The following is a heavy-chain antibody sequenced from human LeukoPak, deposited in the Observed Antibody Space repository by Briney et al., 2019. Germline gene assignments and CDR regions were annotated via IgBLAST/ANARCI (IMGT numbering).Heavy chain of an antibody. V-gene: IGHV3-30*02. CDR3: AKLGINYYYMDV. CDR1: GFTFSDYG. D-gene: IGHD7-27*01. Sequence: PGGSLRLSCAASGFTFSDYGMHWVRQTPGKGLECVAFIRYDGSDKYFADSVKGRFTVSRDNSKNTLYLQMNNLRAEDTAVYYCAKLGINYYYMDVWGKGTTVTISS. CDR2: IRYDGSDK. J-gene: IGHJ6*03.